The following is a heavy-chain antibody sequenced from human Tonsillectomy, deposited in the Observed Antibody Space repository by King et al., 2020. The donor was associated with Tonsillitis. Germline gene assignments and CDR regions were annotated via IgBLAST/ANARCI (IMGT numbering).Heavy chain of an antibody. CDR2: SNSNSGGR. CDR3: ARGTKTGKVGH. J-gene: IGHJ4*02. D-gene: IGHD1-26*01. V-gene: IGHV1-2*02. Sequence: VQLVESGAEVKKPGASVKVSCKASGYRFTEYYMHWVRQAPGQGLEWMGWSNSNSGGRNYAQKFEGRVIMTRDTSSRTAYMELSRLTSKDTAVYYCARGTKTGKVGHWGQGTLVTVSS. CDR1: GYRFTEYY.